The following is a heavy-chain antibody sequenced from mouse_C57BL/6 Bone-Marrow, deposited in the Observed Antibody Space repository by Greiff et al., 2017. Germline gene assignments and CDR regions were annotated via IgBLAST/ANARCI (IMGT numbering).Heavy chain of an antibody. D-gene: IGHD2-1*01. J-gene: IGHJ2*01. Sequence: QLKQPGAELVMPGASVKLSCKASGYTFTSYWMHWVKQRPGQGLEWIGEIDPSDSYTNYNQKFKGKSTLTVDKSSSTAYMQLSSLTSEDSAVYYCARGRGNYGFDYWGQGTTLTVSS. CDR2: IDPSDSYT. CDR1: GYTFTSYW. V-gene: IGHV1-69*01. CDR3: ARGRGNYGFDY.